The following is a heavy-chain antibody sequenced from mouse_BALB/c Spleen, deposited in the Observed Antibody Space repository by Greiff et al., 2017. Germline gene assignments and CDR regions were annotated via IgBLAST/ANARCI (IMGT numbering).Heavy chain of an antibody. V-gene: IGHV5-17*02. CDR1: GFTFSSFG. Sequence: EVQLVESGGGLVQPGGSRKLSCAASGFTFSSFGMHWVRQAPEKGLEWVAYISSGSSTIYYADTVKGRFTISRDNPKNTLFLQMTSLRSEDTAMYYCARSGALQLGPYWYFDVWGAGTTVTVSS. D-gene: IGHD4-1*02. CDR2: ISSGSSTI. CDR3: ARSGALQLGPYWYFDV. J-gene: IGHJ1*01.